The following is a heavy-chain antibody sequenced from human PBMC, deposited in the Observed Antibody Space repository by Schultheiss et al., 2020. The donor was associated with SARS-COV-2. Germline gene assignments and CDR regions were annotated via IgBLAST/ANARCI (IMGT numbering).Heavy chain of an antibody. D-gene: IGHD3-10*01. CDR3: ARASSSGSYHPSDY. V-gene: IGHV3-30*03. J-gene: IGHJ4*02. Sequence: GESLKISCAASGFTFSSYGMHWVRQAPGKGLEWVAVISYDGSNKYYADSVKGRFTISRDNSKNTLYMQMNSLRPEDTAVYYCARASSSGSYHPSDYWGQGTLVTVSS. CDR2: ISYDGSNK. CDR1: GFTFSSYG.